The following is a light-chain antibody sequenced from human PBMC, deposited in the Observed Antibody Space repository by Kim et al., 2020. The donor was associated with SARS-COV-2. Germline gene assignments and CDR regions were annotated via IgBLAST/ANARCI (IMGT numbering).Light chain of an antibody. CDR2: GKS. CDR3: TSRDSSGDHVV. J-gene: IGLJ2*01. CDR1: SLKNYY. Sequence: SSELTQDPAVSVALGQTVRLTCQGDSLKNYYATWYQQRPGQAPLHVLCGKSNRPSGIPDRFSGSASGNTASLTITGAQAEDEADYYCTSRDSSGDHVVFGGGTKVTVL. V-gene: IGLV3-19*01.